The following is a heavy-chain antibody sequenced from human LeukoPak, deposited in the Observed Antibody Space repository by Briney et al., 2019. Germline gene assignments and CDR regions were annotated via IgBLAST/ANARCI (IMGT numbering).Heavy chain of an antibody. CDR1: GFTFSGSA. CDR3: TRPYFNDSSGYYYFAPGY. Sequence: GGSLRLSCAASGFTFSGSAMHWVRQASGKGLEWVGRIRSKANSYATAHAASVKGRFTISRDDSKNTAYLQMNSLKTEDTAVYYCTRPYFNDSSGYYYFAPGYWGQGTLVTVSS. V-gene: IGHV3-73*01. CDR2: IRSKANSYAT. D-gene: IGHD3-22*01. J-gene: IGHJ4*02.